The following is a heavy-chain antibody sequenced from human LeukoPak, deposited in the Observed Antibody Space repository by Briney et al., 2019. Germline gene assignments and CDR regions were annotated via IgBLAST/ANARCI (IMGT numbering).Heavy chain of an antibody. D-gene: IGHD6-6*01. CDR3: AGSAAGRRTYSYYFDY. CDR1: GFTVSSNY. J-gene: IGHJ4*02. CDR2: IYSDTTA. V-gene: IGHV3-66*01. Sequence: GGSLRLSCAASGFTVSSNYMGWVRQAPGRGLEWVSVIYSDTTAYYPDSVKGRFTISRDNSKNTLYLQMNSLSTDDTAVYYCAGSAAGRRTYSYYFDYWGQGTLVTVSS.